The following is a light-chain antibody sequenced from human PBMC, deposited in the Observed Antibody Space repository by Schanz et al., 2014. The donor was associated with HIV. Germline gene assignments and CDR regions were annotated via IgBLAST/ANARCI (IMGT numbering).Light chain of an antibody. CDR1: SSNIGGNY. J-gene: IGLJ2*01. CDR2: RNN. Sequence: QSVLTQPPSASATPGQRVTISCSGSSSNIGGNYVFWYQQVPGTAPKLLIYRNNQRPSGVPDRFSGSKSGTSASLAISGLRSEDEADYYCAAWDDSLSGVVFGGGTKLTVL. V-gene: IGLV1-47*01. CDR3: AAWDDSLSGVV.